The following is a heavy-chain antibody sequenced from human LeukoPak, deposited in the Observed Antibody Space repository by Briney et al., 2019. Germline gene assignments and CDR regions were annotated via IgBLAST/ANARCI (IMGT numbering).Heavy chain of an antibody. J-gene: IGHJ5*02. Sequence: GGSLRLSCAASGFTFSSYGMSWVRQAPGKGLEWVSAISGSGGSTYYADSVKGRFTISRDNSKNTLYLQMNSLRAEDTAVYYCATFKGGYDILTGYSPPMGFDPWGQGTLVTVSS. D-gene: IGHD3-9*01. CDR3: ATFKGGYDILTGYSPPMGFDP. V-gene: IGHV3-23*01. CDR2: ISGSGGST. CDR1: GFTFSSYG.